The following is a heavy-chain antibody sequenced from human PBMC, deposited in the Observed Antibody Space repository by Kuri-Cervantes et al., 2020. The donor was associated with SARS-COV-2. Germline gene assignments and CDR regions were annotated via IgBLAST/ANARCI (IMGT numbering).Heavy chain of an antibody. V-gene: IGHV3-30*18. CDR3: AKDRVGVQDF. CDR2: ISNDGKNK. J-gene: IGHJ4*02. D-gene: IGHD2-21*01. Sequence: LSLPCAASGFNFSRTDMHWVRQAPGKGLEWVAVISNDGKNKKCIASGKGRFTIPRDNSQNTLYLHMKSLRSEDTAMYYCAKDRVGVQDFWGQGTLVTVSS. CDR1: GFNFSRTD.